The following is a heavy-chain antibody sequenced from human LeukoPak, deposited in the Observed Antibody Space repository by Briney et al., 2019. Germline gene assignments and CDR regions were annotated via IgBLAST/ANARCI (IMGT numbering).Heavy chain of an antibody. V-gene: IGHV3-30*02. CDR3: AKGGGYEAQYYYYYLDV. D-gene: IGHD5-12*01. J-gene: IGHJ6*03. Sequence: GGSLRLSCAASGFTFSSYGMHWVRQAPGKGLEWVAFIRYDGSNKYYADSVKGRFTISRDNSKNTLYLQMNSLRTEDTAVYYCAKGGGYEAQYYYYYLDVWGKGTTVTISS. CDR1: GFTFSSYG. CDR2: IRYDGSNK.